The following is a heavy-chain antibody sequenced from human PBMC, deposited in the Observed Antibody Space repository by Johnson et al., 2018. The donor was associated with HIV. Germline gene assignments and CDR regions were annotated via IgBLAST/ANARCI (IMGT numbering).Heavy chain of an antibody. J-gene: IGHJ3*02. CDR1: GFTFSSNW. CDR2: ISSSGSTI. CDR3: ARYLGPSDDAFDI. Sequence: VQLVESGGGLVQPGGSPRLSCAASGFTFSSNWMNWVRQAPGKGLEWVSYISSSGSTIYYADSVKGRFTISRDNSKNTLYLQMNSLRAEDTAVYYCARYLGPSDDAFDIWGQGTMVTVSS. V-gene: IGHV3-48*01.